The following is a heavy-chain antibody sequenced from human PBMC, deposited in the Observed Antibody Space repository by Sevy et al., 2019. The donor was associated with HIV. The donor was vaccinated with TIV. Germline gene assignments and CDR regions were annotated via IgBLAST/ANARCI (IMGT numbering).Heavy chain of an antibody. CDR1: GGSISSSNW. CDR2: IYHSGST. CDR3: ARVWARPVTVPINYYYYGMDV. V-gene: IGHV4-4*02. Sequence: SETLSLTCAVSGGSISSSNWWSWVRQPPGKGLEWIGEIYHSGSTNYNPSLKSRVTISVDKSKNQFSLKLSSVTAADTAVYYGARVWARPVTVPINYYYYGMDVWGQGTTVTVSS. D-gene: IGHD4-4*01. J-gene: IGHJ6*02.